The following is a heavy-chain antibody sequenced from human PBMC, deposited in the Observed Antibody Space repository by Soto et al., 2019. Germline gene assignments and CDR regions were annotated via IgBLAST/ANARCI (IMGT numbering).Heavy chain of an antibody. J-gene: IGHJ5*02. V-gene: IGHV1-18*01. D-gene: IGHD2-21*01. CDR3: ARVVRQGGFDP. Sequence: QVQLVQSGAEVKKPGASVKVSCKASGYTFTSYGISWVRQAPGQGREWMGWISAYNGNTNYAQKLQGRVTMTTDTSTSAASMEPRSLRSGGTAVCSCARVVRQGGFDPWGQGTLVAVSS. CDR1: GYTFTSYG. CDR2: ISAYNGNT.